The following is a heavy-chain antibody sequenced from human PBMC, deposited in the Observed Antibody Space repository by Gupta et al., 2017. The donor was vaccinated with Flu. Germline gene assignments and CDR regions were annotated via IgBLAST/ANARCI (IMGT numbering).Heavy chain of an antibody. CDR2: INSDGSTT. J-gene: IGHJ4*02. CDR1: GFTFSSYW. V-gene: IGHV3-74*01. Sequence: EVQLVESGGGLVQPGGSLRLSCAASGFTFSSYWMHWVRQAPGKGLVWVSSINSDGSTTSDADSVKGRFTISRDNAKKTLYLQMNSLRDEDTAVYYWARVAIGSWHRGEWGQGTLVTVSS. D-gene: IGHD1-26*01. CDR3: ARVAIGSWHRGE.